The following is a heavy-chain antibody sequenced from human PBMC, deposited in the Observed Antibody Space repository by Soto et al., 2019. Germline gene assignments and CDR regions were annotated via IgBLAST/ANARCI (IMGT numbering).Heavy chain of an antibody. J-gene: IGHJ4*02. D-gene: IGHD2-15*01. Sequence: QLQLQESGSGLVKPSQTLSLTCAVSGGSLSSGGYSWSWIRQPPGKGLEWIGYIYHSGTPYYNLSLRSRVTIAVDRSKNQCALKLSSVTAAETAAYYCASGQVAAAPHWGQGTLVNVSS. CDR2: IYHSGTP. CDR3: ASGQVAAAPH. V-gene: IGHV4-30-2*01. CDR1: GGSLSSGGYS.